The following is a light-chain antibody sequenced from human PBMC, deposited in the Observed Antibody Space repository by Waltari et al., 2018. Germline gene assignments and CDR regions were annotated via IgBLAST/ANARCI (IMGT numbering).Light chain of an antibody. CDR3: LQSIQLPIT. J-gene: IGKJ3*01. CDR1: LSLLNSDGETL. CDR2: KVS. Sequence: EIVLTQTPPSLSVTPGQPASISCKSSLSLLNSDGETLLYWYLHKPGQPPHLLIYKVSNRRSEVPNRFSGRGSGTDFTLKISRVEAEDVGTYYCLQSIQLPITFGPGTKLDIK. V-gene: IGKV2D-29*01.